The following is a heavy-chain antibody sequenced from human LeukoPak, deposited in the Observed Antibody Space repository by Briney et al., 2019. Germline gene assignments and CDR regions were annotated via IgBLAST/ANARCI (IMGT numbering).Heavy chain of an antibody. Sequence: GGSLRLSCAASGLTFSRYAMSWDRQAPGKGLEWVSAISASGGSTYYADSVKGRFTLSRDNSKNTVYLQMNSLRAEDTAVYYCARSDSEQWLISGAFDIWGQGTMVTVSS. CDR3: ARSDSEQWLISGAFDI. J-gene: IGHJ3*02. CDR2: ISASGGST. V-gene: IGHV3-23*01. D-gene: IGHD6-19*01. CDR1: GLTFSRYA.